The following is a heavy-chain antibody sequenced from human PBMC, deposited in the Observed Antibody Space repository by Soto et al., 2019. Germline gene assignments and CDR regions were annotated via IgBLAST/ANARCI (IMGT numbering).Heavy chain of an antibody. J-gene: IGHJ6*03. CDR3: ARGAGVGYYYYYYMDV. Sequence: SETLSLTCAVYGGSFSGYYWSWIRQPPGKGLEWIGEINHSGSTNYNPPLKSRVTISVDTSKNQFSLKLSSVTAADTAVYYCARGAGVGYYYYYYMDVWGKGTTVTVSS. V-gene: IGHV4-34*01. CDR1: GGSFSGYY. CDR2: INHSGST.